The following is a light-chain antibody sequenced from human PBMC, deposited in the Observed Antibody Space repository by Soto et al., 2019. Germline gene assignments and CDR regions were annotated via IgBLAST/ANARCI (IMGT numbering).Light chain of an antibody. CDR3: QQLNSSPIP. J-gene: IGKJ3*01. V-gene: IGKV1-9*01. CDR2: GAS. CDR1: QGISSF. Sequence: IQLTQSPSSLSASVGDRVTITCRASQGISSFLAWYQQKPGKAPKLLIYGASTLQSGVPSRFSGSVSGTDFTLTLGSLQPEDSATYYCQQLNSSPIPFGPGTKRDI.